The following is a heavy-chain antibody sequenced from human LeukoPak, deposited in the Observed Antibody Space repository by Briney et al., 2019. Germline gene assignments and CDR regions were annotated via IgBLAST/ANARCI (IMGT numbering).Heavy chain of an antibody. CDR2: IYYSGST. J-gene: IGHJ3*02. V-gene: IGHV4-59*08. CDR1: GGSISSYY. Sequence: SETLSLTCTVSGGSISSYYWSWIRQPPGKGLEWIGYIYYSGSTNYNPSLKSRVTISVDTSKNQFSLKLSSVTAADTAVYYCARHLQDNPYYYGSGSADAFDIWGQGTMVTVSS. D-gene: IGHD3-10*01. CDR3: ARHLQDNPYYYGSGSADAFDI.